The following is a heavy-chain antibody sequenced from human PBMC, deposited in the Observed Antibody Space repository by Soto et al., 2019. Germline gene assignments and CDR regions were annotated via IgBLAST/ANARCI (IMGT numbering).Heavy chain of an antibody. J-gene: IGHJ4*02. D-gene: IGHD5-12*01. V-gene: IGHV1-24*01. CDR3: VAGGTRRLRTPFAY. Sequence: QVQLVQSGAEVKKPGASVKVSCRISGHTLTELSVHWVRQAPGKGLEWMGGFDPEDGEIIHAQKFQGRVTKAEDTSAHSAYMEGGSLTSEGTAVYYCVAGGTRRLRTPFAYWGQGTLVTVSS. CDR1: GHTLTELS. CDR2: FDPEDGEI.